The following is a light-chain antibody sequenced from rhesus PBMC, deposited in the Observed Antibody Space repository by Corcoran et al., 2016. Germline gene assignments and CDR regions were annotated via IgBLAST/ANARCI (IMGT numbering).Light chain of an antibody. CDR1: QGISSW. Sequence: DIQMTQSPSSLSASVGDKVTITCRASQGISSWLAWYQPKPGKAPKLLIYAASSLQSGGPSRFRGSGSGTDYTLTISSLQPEDFATYYSQQGYSTPFTFGPGTKLDIK. J-gene: IGKJ3*01. CDR3: QQGYSTPFT. CDR2: AAS. V-gene: IGKV1-18*01.